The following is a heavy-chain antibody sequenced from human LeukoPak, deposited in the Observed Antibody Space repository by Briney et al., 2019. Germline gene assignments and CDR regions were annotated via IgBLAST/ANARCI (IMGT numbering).Heavy chain of an antibody. Sequence: GGSLRLSCAASGFTFSSYAMHWVRQAPGKGLEYVSAISSNGGSTYYANSVKGRFTISRDNSKNTLYLQMGSLRAEDMAVYYCARGVLMGNFDYWGQGTLVTVHS. V-gene: IGHV3-64*01. D-gene: IGHD3-10*01. CDR1: GFTFSSYA. J-gene: IGHJ4*02. CDR3: ARGVLMGNFDY. CDR2: ISSNGGST.